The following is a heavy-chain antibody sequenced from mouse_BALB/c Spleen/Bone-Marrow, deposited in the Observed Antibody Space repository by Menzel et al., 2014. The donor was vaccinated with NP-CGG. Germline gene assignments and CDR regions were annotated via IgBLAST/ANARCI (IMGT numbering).Heavy chain of an antibody. J-gene: IGHJ2*01. D-gene: IGHD4-1*01. CDR3: ATLTGTFDY. CDR2: IDPASDYT. CDR1: GFNIKDTY. V-gene: IGHV14-3*02. Sequence: EVQLAESGAELVKPGASVKLSCTASGFNIKDTYMHWVKQRPEQGLEWIGRIDPASDYTQFDSKFQGKATITADTSSNTAYLQLSSLTSEVTAVYYCATLTGTFDYWGQGTTLTVSS.